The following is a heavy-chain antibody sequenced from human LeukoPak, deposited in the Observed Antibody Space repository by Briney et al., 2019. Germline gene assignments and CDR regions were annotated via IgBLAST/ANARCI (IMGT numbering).Heavy chain of an antibody. CDR2: VIPIFGTA. CDR3: AIYYYDSSGYYRWFDP. J-gene: IGHJ5*02. CDR1: GGTFSSYV. Sequence: GASVKVSCKASGGTFSSYVISWVRQAPGQGLEWMGGVIPIFGTANYAQKFQGRVTITADESTSTAYMELSSLRSEDTAVYYCAIYYYDSSGYYRWFDPWGQGTLVTVSS. D-gene: IGHD3-22*01. V-gene: IGHV1-69*13.